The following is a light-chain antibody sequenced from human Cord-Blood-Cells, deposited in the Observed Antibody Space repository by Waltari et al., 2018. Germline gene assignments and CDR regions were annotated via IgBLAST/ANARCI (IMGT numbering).Light chain of an antibody. CDR3: SSYTSSSTWV. CDR2: DCS. CDR1: SSDVGGYNY. J-gene: IGLJ3*02. V-gene: IGLV2-14*03. Sequence: QSALTQPASVSGSPGQSITIPCTGTSSDVGGYNYVSCYQQHPGKAPKLMIYDCSNRPSGVSNRFSGSKSGNTASLTISGLQAEDEADYYCSSYTSSSTWVFGGGTKLTVL.